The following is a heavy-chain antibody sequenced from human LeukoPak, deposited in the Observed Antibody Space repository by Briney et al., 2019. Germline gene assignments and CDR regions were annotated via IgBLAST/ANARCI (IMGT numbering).Heavy chain of an antibody. J-gene: IGHJ4*02. CDR2: IYYSGST. CDR1: GGSIRSYY. D-gene: IGHD4-17*01. CDR3: ARTGSTVTMLYPFDH. V-gene: IGHV4-59*01. Sequence: SSETLSLTCTVSGGSIRSYYWSWIRQPPGKGLEWIGYIYYSGSTDYNPSLKSRVSISVDTSKNQFSLKLSSVTAADTAVYYCARTGSTVTMLYPFDHWGQGTLVTVSS.